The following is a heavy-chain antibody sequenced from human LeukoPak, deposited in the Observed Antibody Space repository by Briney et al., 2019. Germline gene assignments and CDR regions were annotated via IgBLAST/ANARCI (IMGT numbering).Heavy chain of an antibody. CDR2: INPNSGGT. J-gene: IGHJ4*02. D-gene: IGHD6-19*01. Sequence: GASVKVSCKASGYTFTNYCIHWLRQAPGQGLEWMGWINPNSGGTNYAQKFQGRVTMTRDTSISTAYMELSRLRSDDTAVYYCAPTGQTSVWYYFDYWGQGTLVTVSS. V-gene: IGHV1-2*02. CDR3: APTGQTSVWYYFDY. CDR1: GYTFTNYC.